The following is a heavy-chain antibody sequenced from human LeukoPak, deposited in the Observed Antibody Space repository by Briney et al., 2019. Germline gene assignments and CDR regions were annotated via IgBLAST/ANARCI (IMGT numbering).Heavy chain of an antibody. J-gene: IGHJ4*02. D-gene: IGHD1-26*01. V-gene: IGHV3-23*01. CDR2: ISDSGGHT. CDR1: GFTFSSYS. Sequence: GGSLRLSCAASGFTFSSYSMSWVRQAPGQGLEWVSVISDSGGHTYYADSVKGRFTISRDNSENTLFLQMSSLRAEDTAMYYCAKPFPYSGSFFVDYWGQGTLVTVSS. CDR3: AKPFPYSGSFFVDY.